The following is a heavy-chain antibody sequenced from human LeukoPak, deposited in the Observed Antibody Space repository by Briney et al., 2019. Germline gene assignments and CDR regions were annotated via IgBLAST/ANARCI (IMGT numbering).Heavy chain of an antibody. Sequence: PSETLSLTCAVYGGSFSGYYWGWIRQPPGKGLEWIGEINHSGRTNYNPSLKSRVTISVDTSKNQFSLKLSSVTAADTAVYYCAPRRWLPYYFDYWGQGTLVTVSS. J-gene: IGHJ4*02. CDR2: INHSGRT. CDR1: GGSFSGYY. V-gene: IGHV4-34*01. D-gene: IGHD5-24*01. CDR3: APRRWLPYYFDY.